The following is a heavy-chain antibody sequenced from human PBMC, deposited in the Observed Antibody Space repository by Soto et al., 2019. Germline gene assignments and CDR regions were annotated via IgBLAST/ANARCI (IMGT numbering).Heavy chain of an antibody. D-gene: IGHD2-21*01. Sequence: PSETLSLTCNVSGGSISTSRSYWAWIRQPPGMGLEWLANIFYSGSTYYNPSLASRVTVSVDTSKNEFSLKLRSVTAADTAVYYCARQPTTGDTDLWFDPWGQGTLVTVSS. CDR1: GGSISTSRSY. V-gene: IGHV4-39*01. J-gene: IGHJ5*02. CDR2: IFYSGST. CDR3: ARQPTTGDTDLWFDP.